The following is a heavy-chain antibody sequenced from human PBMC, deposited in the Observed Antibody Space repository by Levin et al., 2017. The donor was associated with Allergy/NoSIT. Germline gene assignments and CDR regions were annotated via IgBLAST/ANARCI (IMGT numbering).Heavy chain of an antibody. CDR3: ARVRMRLLWFGELPYYFDY. J-gene: IGHJ4*02. CDR2: INHSGST. Sequence: KTGGSLRLSCAVYGGSFSGYYWSWIRQPPGKGLEWIGEINHSGSTNYNPSLKSRVTISVDTSKNQFSLKLSSVTAADTAVYYCARVRMRLLWFGELPYYFDYWGQGTLVTVSS. CDR1: GGSFSGYY. V-gene: IGHV4-34*01. D-gene: IGHD3-10*01.